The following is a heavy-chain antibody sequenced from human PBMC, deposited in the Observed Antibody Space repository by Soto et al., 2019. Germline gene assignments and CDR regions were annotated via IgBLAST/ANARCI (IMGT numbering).Heavy chain of an antibody. Sequence: EVQLVESGGGLVQPGGSLQLSSAASGFTFSGIAMHWVRQASGKGLEWVGRIRSKSNYYATTYAASVKGRFTVSRDDANNTAYLQMNNMKSEDTAVYYCAASGYDKFVDSWGKGILVTVAS. J-gene: IGHJ5*01. D-gene: IGHD5-12*01. CDR3: AASGYDKFVDS. CDR1: GFTFSGIA. V-gene: IGHV3-73*02. CDR2: IRSKSNYYAT.